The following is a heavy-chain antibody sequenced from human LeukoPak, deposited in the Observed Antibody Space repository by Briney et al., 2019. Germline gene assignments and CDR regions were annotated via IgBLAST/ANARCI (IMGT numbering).Heavy chain of an antibody. CDR3: ATASNYYDSSGYYPGMAFDI. D-gene: IGHD3-22*01. CDR1: GGSISSGDYY. CDR2: IYHSGST. J-gene: IGHJ3*02. Sequence: SETLSLTCTVSGGSISSGDYYWSWIRQPPGKGLEWIGEIYHSGSTNYNPSLKSRVTISVDKSKNQFSLKLSSVTAADTAVYYCATASNYYDSSGYYPGMAFDIWGQGTMVTVSS. V-gene: IGHV4-39*07.